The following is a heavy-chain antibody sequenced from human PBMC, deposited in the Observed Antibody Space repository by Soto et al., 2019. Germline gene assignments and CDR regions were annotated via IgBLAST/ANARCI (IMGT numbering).Heavy chain of an antibody. D-gene: IGHD3-10*01. CDR1: GYTFTNYG. V-gene: IGHV1-18*01. J-gene: IGHJ4*02. CDR3: GRTGPNDYDPGTPDS. Sequence: QVQVVQSGGEVKKPGASVKVSCKASGYTFTNYGVSWVRQAPGQGLEWMGWISAYNGNTNYAQKFQGRVTVTTDTSTSIAYMELRSLPSDDTAVYYCGRTGPNDYDPGTPDSWGQGTLVTVSS. CDR2: ISAYNGNT.